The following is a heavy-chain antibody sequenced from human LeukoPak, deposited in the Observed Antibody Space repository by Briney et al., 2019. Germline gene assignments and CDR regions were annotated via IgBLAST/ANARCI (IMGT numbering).Heavy chain of an antibody. Sequence: GGSLRLSCAPSRFTFDDYGMSWVRQAPGKGLEWVAGINWNGGSTGYADSVKGRFTISRDNAKNSLYLQMDSLRAEDTALYYCARRLEALDAFDVWGLGTMVTVSS. CDR2: INWNGGST. J-gene: IGHJ3*01. CDR1: RFTFDDYG. CDR3: ARRLEALDAFDV. V-gene: IGHV3-20*04. D-gene: IGHD5-24*01.